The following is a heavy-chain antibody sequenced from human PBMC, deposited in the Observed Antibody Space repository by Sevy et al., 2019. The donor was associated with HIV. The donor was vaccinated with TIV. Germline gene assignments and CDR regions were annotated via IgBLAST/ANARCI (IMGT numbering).Heavy chain of an antibody. CDR1: GGSFSGYY. J-gene: IGHJ5*02. CDR2: INHSGST. D-gene: IGHD3-10*01. V-gene: IGHV4-34*01. CDR3: ARVRSMGSGSSEKTNWFDP. Sequence: SETLSLTCAVYGGSFSGYYWSWIRQPPGKGLEWIGEINHSGSTNHNPSLKSRVTISVDTSKNQFSVTLSSVTAADTAVYYCARVRSMGSGSSEKTNWFDPWGQGTLVTVSS.